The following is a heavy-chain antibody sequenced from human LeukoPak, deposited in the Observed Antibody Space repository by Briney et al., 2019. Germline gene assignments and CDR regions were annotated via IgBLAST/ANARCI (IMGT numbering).Heavy chain of an antibody. J-gene: IGHJ3*02. CDR2: IWYDGSSE. V-gene: IGHV3-33*06. Sequence: GGSLRLSCAASGFTFSRYAMHWVRQAPGKGLEWVAVIWYDGSSEYYVESVKGRFTISRDNSKNTLYLQMNSLRAEDTAVYYCAKGRKYSSKWGGAFDIWGQGTMVTVSS. D-gene: IGHD6-13*01. CDR3: AKGRKYSSKWGGAFDI. CDR1: GFTFSRYA.